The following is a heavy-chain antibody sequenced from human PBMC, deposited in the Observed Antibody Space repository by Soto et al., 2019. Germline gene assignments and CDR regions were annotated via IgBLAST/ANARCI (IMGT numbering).Heavy chain of an antibody. CDR3: ARGQDYYGSGSYGYYYMDV. CDR2: INPNSGGT. CDR1: VYTLTGRY. Sequence: GASVKVCCKASVYTLTGRYMHWVRQSTRQGLEWMGWINPNSGGTNYAQKFQGWVTMTRDTSISTAYMELSRLRSDDTAVYYCARGQDYYGSGSYGYYYMDVWGKGTTVTVS. V-gene: IGHV1-2*04. D-gene: IGHD3-10*01. J-gene: IGHJ6*03.